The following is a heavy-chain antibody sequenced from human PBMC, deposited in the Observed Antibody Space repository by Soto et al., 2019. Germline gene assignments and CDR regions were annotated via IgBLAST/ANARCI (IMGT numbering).Heavy chain of an antibody. J-gene: IGHJ4*02. CDR1: GFTFSSYW. CDR2: IKQDGSEK. Sequence: PGGSLRLSCAASGFTFSSYWMSWVRQAPGKGLEWVANIKQDGSEKYYVDSVKGRFTISRDNAKNSLYLQINSLRAGDTAVYYCASLTGIAVAYWGQGTLVTVSS. D-gene: IGHD6-13*01. CDR3: ASLTGIAVAY. V-gene: IGHV3-7*01.